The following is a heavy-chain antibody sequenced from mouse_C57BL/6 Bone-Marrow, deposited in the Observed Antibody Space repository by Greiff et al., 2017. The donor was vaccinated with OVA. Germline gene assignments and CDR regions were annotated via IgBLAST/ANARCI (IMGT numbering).Heavy chain of an antibody. CDR2: ISYSGST. CDR1: GDSITSGY. V-gene: IGHV3-8*02. Sequence: EVHLVESGPSLVKPSQTLSLTCSVTGDSITSGYWNWIRKFPGNKLEYMGYISYSGSTYYNPSLKSRISITRDTSKNQYYLQLNSVTTEDTATYYCARYGYDGAWFAYWGQGTLVTVSA. J-gene: IGHJ3*01. CDR3: ARYGYDGAWFAY. D-gene: IGHD2-2*01.